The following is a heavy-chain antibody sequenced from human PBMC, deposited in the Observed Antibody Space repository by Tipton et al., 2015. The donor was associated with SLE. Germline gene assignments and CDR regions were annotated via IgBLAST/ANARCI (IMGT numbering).Heavy chain of an antibody. J-gene: IGHJ6*03. D-gene: IGHD3-10*01. V-gene: IGHV4-39*07. Sequence: TLSLTCTVSGGSISSSNYYWGRIRQPPGKGLEWIGSISYRGNTYYNPSLKSRVTISVGTSKNHFSLKVASVTAADTAVYYCARVSTMVRGVQDFYYYYLDVWGKGTTVTVSS. CDR1: GGSISSSNYY. CDR3: ARVSTMVRGVQDFYYYYLDV. CDR2: ISYRGNT.